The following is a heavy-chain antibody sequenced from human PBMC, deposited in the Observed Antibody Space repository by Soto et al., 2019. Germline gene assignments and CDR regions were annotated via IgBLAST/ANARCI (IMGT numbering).Heavy chain of an antibody. CDR1: GGSVSSGSYC. Sequence: SETLSLTCTVSGGSVSSGSYCWTWIRQPPGKGLDWIGCIYYSGSTSYNPSLKSRVTISVDTSKNQFSLKLSSVTAADTAVYYCARKRTQLWLQGDMDVWGQGATVTVSS. J-gene: IGHJ6*02. D-gene: IGHD5-18*01. V-gene: IGHV4-61*01. CDR3: ARKRTQLWLQGDMDV. CDR2: IYYSGST.